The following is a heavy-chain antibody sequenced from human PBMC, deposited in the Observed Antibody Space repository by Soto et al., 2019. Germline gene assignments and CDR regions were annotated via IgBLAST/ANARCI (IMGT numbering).Heavy chain of an antibody. D-gene: IGHD3-3*01. CDR3: ARSDFWSGYYNWFDP. CDR2: IYHSGST. V-gene: IGHV4-30-2*01. CDR1: GGSISSGGYS. J-gene: IGHJ5*02. Sequence: SETLSLTCAVSGGSISSGGYSWSWIRQPPGKGLEWIGYIYHSGSTYYNPSLKSRVTISVDRSKNQFSLKLSSVTAADTAVYYCARSDFWSGYYNWFDPWGQGTLVTVS.